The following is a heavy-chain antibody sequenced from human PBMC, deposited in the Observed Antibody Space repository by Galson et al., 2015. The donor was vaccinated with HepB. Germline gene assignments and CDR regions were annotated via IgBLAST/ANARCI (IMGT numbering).Heavy chain of an antibody. CDR3: ARSYSGPFDP. V-gene: IGHV4-34*01. J-gene: IGHJ5*02. D-gene: IGHD6-13*01. Sequence: ETLSLTCAVYGGSFSSYYWNWIRQPPGKGLEWIGEINHSGGTNYNPSLKSRVTISVDTSRNQFSLRLSSVTAADTAVYYCARSYSGPFDPWGQGTLVTVSS. CDR1: GGSFSSYY. CDR2: INHSGGT.